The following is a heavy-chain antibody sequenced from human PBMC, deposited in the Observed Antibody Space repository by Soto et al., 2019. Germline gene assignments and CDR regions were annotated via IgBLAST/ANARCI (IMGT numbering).Heavy chain of an antibody. CDR1: GFTFSTYA. CDR3: ATRRDASYYYYGMDV. D-gene: IGHD2-2*01. V-gene: IGHV3-23*01. CDR2: ISGSGGST. Sequence: PRGSLRLSCAASGFTFSTYAMSWFRQAPGKGLEWVSAISGSGGSTYYADSVKGRFTISRDNSKNTLFLQMNSLRAEDTAVYYCATRRDASYYYYGMDVWGQGTTVTVSS. J-gene: IGHJ6*02.